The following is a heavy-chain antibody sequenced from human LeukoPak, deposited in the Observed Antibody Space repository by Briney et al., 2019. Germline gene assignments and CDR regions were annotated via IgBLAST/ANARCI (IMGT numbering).Heavy chain of an antibody. Sequence: ASVKVSCKASGYTFNGYYMHWVRQAPGQGLEWMGWINPSGGSTSYAQKFQGRVTMTRDMSTSTVYMELSSLRSEDTAVYYCARVYRGHTIFGVGEDYYYMDVWGKGTTVTVSS. CDR2: INPSGGST. J-gene: IGHJ6*03. CDR3: ARVYRGHTIFGVGEDYYYMDV. CDR1: GYTFNGYY. D-gene: IGHD3-3*01. V-gene: IGHV1-46*02.